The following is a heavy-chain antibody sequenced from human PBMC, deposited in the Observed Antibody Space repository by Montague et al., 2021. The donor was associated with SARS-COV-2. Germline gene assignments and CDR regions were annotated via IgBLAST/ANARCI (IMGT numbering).Heavy chain of an antibody. CDR2: IYHSGST. Sequence: ETLSLTCAVSGGSISSRNWWSWVRQPPGKGLEWIGEIYHSGSTNYNPSLKSRVTISVDKSKNQFSLNLSSVTAADTAVYHCAPLGYCSSDNCYRVNWGQGTLVTVSS. D-gene: IGHD2-2*01. CDR3: APLGYCSSDNCYRVN. CDR1: GGSISSRNW. V-gene: IGHV4-4*02. J-gene: IGHJ4*02.